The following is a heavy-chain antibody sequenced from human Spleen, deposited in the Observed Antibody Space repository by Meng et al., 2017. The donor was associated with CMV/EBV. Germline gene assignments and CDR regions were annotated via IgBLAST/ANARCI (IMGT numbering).Heavy chain of an antibody. CDR2: INHGGST. V-gene: IGHV4-34*01. D-gene: IGHD3-9*01. CDR3: ARRPGAYYDILTGSDY. J-gene: IGHJ4*02. Sequence: SETLSLTCTVYGGSFSPYDWSWIRQSPGKGLEWIGKINHGGSTFYNPSLKSRVTISVDTSKNQFSLKLSSVTAADTAVYYCARRPGAYYDILTGSDYWGQGTLVTVSS. CDR1: GGSFSPYD.